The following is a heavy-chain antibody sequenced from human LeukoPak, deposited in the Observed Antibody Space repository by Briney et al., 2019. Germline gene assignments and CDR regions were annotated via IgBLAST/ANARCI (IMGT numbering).Heavy chain of an antibody. Sequence: ASVKVSCKASGYTFTSYYMHWVRQAPGQGLEWMGIINPSGGSTSYAQKFQGRVTMTRDTSTSTVYMELSSLRAEDTAVYYCARKGVLDAFDIWGQGTMVTVSS. J-gene: IGHJ3*02. V-gene: IGHV1-46*01. CDR3: ARKGVLDAFDI. D-gene: IGHD3-10*01. CDR2: INPSGGST. CDR1: GYTFTSYY.